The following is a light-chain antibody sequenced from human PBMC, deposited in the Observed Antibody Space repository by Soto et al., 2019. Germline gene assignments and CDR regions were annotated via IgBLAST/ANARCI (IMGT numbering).Light chain of an antibody. J-gene: IGLJ2*01. Sequence: QSALTQPPSVSGAPGQRVTISCTGSSSNIGARYDVHWYQQLPGTAPKLLIYGNSNRPSGVPDRFSGSKSGTSASLAITGLQAEDEADYYCQSYDSRQKGVVFGGGTKLTVL. CDR2: GNS. CDR3: QSYDSRQKGVV. CDR1: SSNIGARYD. V-gene: IGLV1-40*01.